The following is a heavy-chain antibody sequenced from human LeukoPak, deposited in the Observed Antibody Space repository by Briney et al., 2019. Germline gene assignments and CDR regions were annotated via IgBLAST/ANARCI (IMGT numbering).Heavy chain of an antibody. J-gene: IGHJ4*02. Sequence: ATVKISCKASGYMFTDYYMHWVQQALGKGLEWMGRVDPQNGETVYAENFQGRVTMIADTSTDTVYMELTSLRSEDTAVYYCATDDYGDYWARFWGQGSLVTVSS. V-gene: IGHV1-69-2*01. D-gene: IGHD4-17*01. CDR3: ATDDYGDYWARF. CDR1: GYMFTDYY. CDR2: VDPQNGET.